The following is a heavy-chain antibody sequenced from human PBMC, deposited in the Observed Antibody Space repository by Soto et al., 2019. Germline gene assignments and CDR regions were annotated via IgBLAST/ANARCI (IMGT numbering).Heavy chain of an antibody. D-gene: IGHD4-17*01. CDR2: ITAYDDKI. Sequence: QIQLVQSGPEVKKTGASVKVSCKASGYTFTTFGINWVRQAPGQGLEWMGCITAYDDKIKYAQNFQGRVTMTIDTPTSTGYLELRGLRSDDTAVYFCARGLTYGDFDFWGQGTLVDVSS. CDR1: GYTFTTFG. CDR3: ARGLTYGDFDF. V-gene: IGHV1-18*01. J-gene: IGHJ4*02.